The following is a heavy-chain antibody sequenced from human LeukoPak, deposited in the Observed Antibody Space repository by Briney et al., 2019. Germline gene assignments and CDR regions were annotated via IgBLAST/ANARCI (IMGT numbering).Heavy chain of an antibody. D-gene: IGHD1-1*01. CDR3: ARRKKTGTTRSAYYYYYYMDV. CDR2: MNPNSGNT. Sequence: ASVKVSCKASGYTFTGYYMHWVRQATGQGLEWMGWMNPNSGNTGYAQKFQGRVTITRNTSISTAYMELSSLRSEDTAVYYCARRKKTGTTRSAYYYYYYMDVWGKGTTVTISS. CDR1: GYTFTGYY. V-gene: IGHV1-8*03. J-gene: IGHJ6*03.